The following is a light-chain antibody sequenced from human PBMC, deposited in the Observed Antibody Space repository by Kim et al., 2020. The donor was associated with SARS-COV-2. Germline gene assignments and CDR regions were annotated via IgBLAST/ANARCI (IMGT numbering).Light chain of an antibody. J-gene: IGKJ1*01. Sequence: ASVGDRVTITCRASQSISSWLAWYQQKPGKAPKLLIYKTSSLESGVPSRFSGSGSGTEFTLTISSLQPDDFATYYCQQYNGYSWTFGQGTKVDIK. CDR3: QQYNGYSWT. CDR2: KTS. V-gene: IGKV1-5*03. CDR1: QSISSW.